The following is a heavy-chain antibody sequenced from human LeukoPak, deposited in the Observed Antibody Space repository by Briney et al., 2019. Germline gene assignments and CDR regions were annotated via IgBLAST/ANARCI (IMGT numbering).Heavy chain of an antibody. V-gene: IGHV4-34*01. CDR1: GGSFSGYY. D-gene: IGHD6-13*01. J-gene: IGHJ3*01. CDR2: INHSGST. Sequence: SSETLSLTCAVYGGSFSGYYWSWIRQPPGKGLEWIGEINHSGSTNYNPSLKSRVTISVDTSKNQFSLRLSSVTAADTAVYYCAREQYLAYDVFGFWGQGTMVTVSS. CDR3: AREQYLAYDVFGF.